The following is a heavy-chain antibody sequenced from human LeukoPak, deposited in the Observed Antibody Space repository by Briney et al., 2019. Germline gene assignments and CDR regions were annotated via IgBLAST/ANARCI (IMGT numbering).Heavy chain of an antibody. J-gene: IGHJ4*02. Sequence: GGSLRLSCAASGFTFRSYAMSSVRQAPGKGLEWVSAFSGSGGSTYYADSVKGRFTNSRDNSKNTLYLQMNSLRAEDTAVYYCAKGKGVATMGYFDYWGQGALVTVSS. V-gene: IGHV3-23*01. CDR1: GFTFRSYA. CDR3: AKGKGVATMGYFDY. D-gene: IGHD5-12*01. CDR2: FSGSGGST.